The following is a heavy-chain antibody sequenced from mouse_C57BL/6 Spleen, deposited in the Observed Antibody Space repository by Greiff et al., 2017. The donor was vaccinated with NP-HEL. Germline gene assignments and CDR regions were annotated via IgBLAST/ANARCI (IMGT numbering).Heavy chain of an antibody. V-gene: IGHV5-17*01. CDR2: ISSGSSTI. Sequence: DVKLVESGGGLVKPGGSLKLSCAASGFTFSDSGMHWVRQAPEKGLEWVAYISSGSSTIYYADTVKGRFTISRDNAKNTLFLQMTSLRSEETAMYYCARTGWGPMDYWGQGTSVTVSS. CDR3: ARTGWGPMDY. J-gene: IGHJ4*01. CDR1: GFTFSDSG.